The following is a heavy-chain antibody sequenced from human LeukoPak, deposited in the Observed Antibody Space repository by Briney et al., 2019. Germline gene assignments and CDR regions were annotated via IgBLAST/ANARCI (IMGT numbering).Heavy chain of an antibody. CDR1: GRSVRRYY. CDR2: IYTSGST. J-gene: IGHJ3*02. D-gene: IGHD5-12*01. CDR3: ASQTYSGYGVGAFDI. Sequence: PWDCLSLTCTLAGRSVRRYYSGWVRHPAGKGLEWIGRIYTSGSTNYNPSLTSRVTLSVDTSKNQFSLKLSSGTAADTAVYYCASQTYSGYGVGAFDIWGQGTMVTVSS. V-gene: IGHV4-4*07.